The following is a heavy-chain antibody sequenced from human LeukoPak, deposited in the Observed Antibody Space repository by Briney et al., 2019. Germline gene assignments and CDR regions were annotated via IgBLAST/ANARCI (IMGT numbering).Heavy chain of an antibody. Sequence: PGGSLRLSCAASGFTSSSYGMHWVRQAPGKGLEWVAVIWYDGSNKYYVDSVKGRFTISRDNSKNTLYLQMNSLRAEDTAVYYCAKEDEYYYDSSGYSYFDYWGQGTLVTVSS. D-gene: IGHD3-22*01. CDR1: GFTSSSYG. J-gene: IGHJ4*02. CDR3: AKEDEYYYDSSGYSYFDY. V-gene: IGHV3-33*06. CDR2: IWYDGSNK.